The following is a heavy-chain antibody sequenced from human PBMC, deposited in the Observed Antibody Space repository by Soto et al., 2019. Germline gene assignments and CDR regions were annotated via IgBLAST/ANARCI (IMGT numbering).Heavy chain of an antibody. CDR2: INAGNGNT. CDR1: GYTFTSYA. CDR3: ARGPTVTKLFWFDP. D-gene: IGHD4-17*01. Sequence: QVQLVQSGAEEKKPGASVKVSCKASGYTFTSYAMRWVRQAPGQRLEWMGWINAGNGNTKYSQKFQGRVTITRDTSASTAYMELSSLRSEDTAVYYCARGPTVTKLFWFDPWGQGTLVTVSS. J-gene: IGHJ5*02. V-gene: IGHV1-3*05.